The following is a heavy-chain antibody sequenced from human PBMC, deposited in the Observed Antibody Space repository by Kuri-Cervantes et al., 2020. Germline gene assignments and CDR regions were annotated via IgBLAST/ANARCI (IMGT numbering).Heavy chain of an antibody. J-gene: IGHJ3*02. Sequence: GESLKISCAASGFTFSTYVIHWVRQAPGKGLEWVAVISYDGSNKYYADSVKGRFTISRDNSKNTLYLQMNSLRAEDTAVYYCARGRHIVVVPAAIGVRAFDIWGQGTMVTVSS. D-gene: IGHD2-2*02. CDR3: ARGRHIVVVPAAIGVRAFDI. CDR1: GFTFSTYV. CDR2: ISYDGSNK. V-gene: IGHV3-30*04.